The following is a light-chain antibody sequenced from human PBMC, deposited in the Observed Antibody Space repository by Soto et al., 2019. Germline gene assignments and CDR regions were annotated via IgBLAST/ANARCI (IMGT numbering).Light chain of an antibody. CDR3: QQHNSYSWT. CDR2: DAS. J-gene: IGKJ1*01. V-gene: IGKV1-5*01. Sequence: DMQMTQSPSTLSASVGDRVTITCRASQNINTWLAWYQQKPGKAPKVLIYDASSLESGVPSRFSGSGSGTEFTLTISSLQPDDFATYYCQQHNSYSWTFGQGTKVEI. CDR1: QNINTW.